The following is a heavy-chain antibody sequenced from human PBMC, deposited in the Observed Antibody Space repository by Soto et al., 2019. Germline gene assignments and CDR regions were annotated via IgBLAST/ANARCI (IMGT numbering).Heavy chain of an antibody. Sequence: QVQLVQSGAEVRKPGASVKVSCEASGYTFTSYDIYWVRQATGQGLEWMRWMNPNTGNSGYAQKFQGRVTMTRDTSISTAHMELSSLRSEDTAVYYCARRAETNGWNGFGADKYYFDFWGQGTLVTVSS. V-gene: IGHV1-8*01. CDR1: GYTFTSYD. CDR3: ARRAETNGWNGFGADKYYFDF. CDR2: MNPNTGNS. D-gene: IGHD1-1*01. J-gene: IGHJ4*02.